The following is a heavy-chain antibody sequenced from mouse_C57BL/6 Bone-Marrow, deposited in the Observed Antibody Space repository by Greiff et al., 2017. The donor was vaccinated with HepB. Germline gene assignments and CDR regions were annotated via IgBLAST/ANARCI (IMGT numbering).Heavy chain of an antibody. CDR1: GFTFSDYY. D-gene: IGHD1-1*01. J-gene: IGHJ3*01. Sequence: EVMLVESGGGLVQPGGSLKLSCAASGFTFSDYYIYWVRQTPEKRLEWVAYISNGGGSTYYPDTVKGRFTISRDNAKNTLYLQMSRLKSEDTAMYYCARQLGTTVVATNAYWGQGTLVTVSA. CDR2: ISNGGGST. V-gene: IGHV5-12*01. CDR3: ARQLGTTVVATNAY.